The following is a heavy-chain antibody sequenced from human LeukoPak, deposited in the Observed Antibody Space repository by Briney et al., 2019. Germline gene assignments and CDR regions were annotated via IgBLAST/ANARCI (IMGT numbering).Heavy chain of an antibody. CDR3: ARGIWGDLSWFDP. V-gene: IGHV4-31*03. Sequence: PSETLSLTCTVSGGSISSGAYYWSWIRQHPGKGLEWIGYIYYSGSTYYNPSLKSRFTISVDTSKNQFSLKLTSMTAADTAVYYCARGIWGDLSWFDPWGQGTLVTVSS. CDR1: GGSISSGAYY. J-gene: IGHJ5*02. D-gene: IGHD3-16*01. CDR2: IYYSGST.